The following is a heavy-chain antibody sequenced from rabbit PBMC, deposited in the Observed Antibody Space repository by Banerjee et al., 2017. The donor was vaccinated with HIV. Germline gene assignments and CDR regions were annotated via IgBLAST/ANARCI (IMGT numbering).Heavy chain of an antibody. CDR3: ARDLAGVIGWNFGL. V-gene: IGHV1S40*01. Sequence: QSLEESGGDLVQPEGSLTLTCTASGFSFSNKYVMCWVRQAPGKGLEWIGCIYVGYGGSAYYASWVSSRFTISNTSSTTVTLQMTSLTAADTATYFCARDLAGVIGWNFGLWGQGTLVTVS. CDR1: GFSFSNKYV. D-gene: IGHD4-1*01. CDR2: IYVGYGGSA. J-gene: IGHJ3*01.